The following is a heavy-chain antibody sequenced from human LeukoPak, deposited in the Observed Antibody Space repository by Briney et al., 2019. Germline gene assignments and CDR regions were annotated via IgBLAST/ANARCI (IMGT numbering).Heavy chain of an antibody. V-gene: IGHV3-23*01. J-gene: IGHJ4*02. D-gene: IGHD6-13*01. CDR3: AKDGRESRWFDY. CDR1: GYTFSSYA. Sequence: PGGSLRLSCAASGYTFSSYAMSWVRQAPGKGLEWVSAISGSGGSTYYADSVKGRFTISRDNSKNTLYLQMNSLRAEDTAVYYCAKDGRESRWFDYWGQGTLVTVSS. CDR2: ISGSGGST.